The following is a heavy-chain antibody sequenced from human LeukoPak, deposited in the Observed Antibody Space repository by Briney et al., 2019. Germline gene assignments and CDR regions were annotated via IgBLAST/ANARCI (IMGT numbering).Heavy chain of an antibody. J-gene: IGHJ5*01. CDR2: ISGSGRTI. CDR3: ARGVYGRFDS. Sequence: GGSLRLSCAASGFTFDAYEINWVCQAPGKGLEWVSYISGSGRTIYYADSVKGRFTISWDNAKNSVYLQMNRLRAEDTAVYYCARGVYGRFDSWGQGTLVTVSS. CDR1: GFTFDAYE. D-gene: IGHD2/OR15-2a*01. V-gene: IGHV3-48*03.